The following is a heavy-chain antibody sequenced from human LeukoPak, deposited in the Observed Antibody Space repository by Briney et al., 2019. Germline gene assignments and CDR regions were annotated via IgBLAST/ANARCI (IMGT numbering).Heavy chain of an antibody. J-gene: IGHJ4*02. Sequence: GGSLRLSCAASGFTFDDYGMSWVRQAPGKGLEWVSGISGSGGSTYYADSVKGRFTISRDNSRDTLYLQMNSLRAEDTAVYYCAKGYYDYVWGSYYFDYWGQGTLVTVSS. CDR2: ISGSGGST. V-gene: IGHV3-23*01. CDR3: AKGYYDYVWGSYYFDY. CDR1: GFTFDDYG. D-gene: IGHD3-16*01.